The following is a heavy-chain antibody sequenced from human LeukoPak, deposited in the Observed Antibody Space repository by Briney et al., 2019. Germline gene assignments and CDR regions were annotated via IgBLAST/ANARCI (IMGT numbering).Heavy chain of an antibody. V-gene: IGHV3-33*06. CDR3: AKGFLTGYLYYFDY. CDR2: IWYDGSNK. D-gene: IGHD3-9*01. CDR1: GFTFSSYG. J-gene: IGHJ4*02. Sequence: PGTSLRLSCAASGFTFSSYGMHWVRQAPGKGLEWVAVIWYDGSNKFYADSVKGRFTISRDNSKNTLYLQMNSLTAEATAVYYCAKGFLTGYLYYFDYWGQGTLVTVSS.